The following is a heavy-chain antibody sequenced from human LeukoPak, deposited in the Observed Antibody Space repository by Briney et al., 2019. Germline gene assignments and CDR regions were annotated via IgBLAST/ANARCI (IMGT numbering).Heavy chain of an antibody. CDR1: GDSLSSGHY. Sequence: SSETLSLACIVSGDSLSSGHYWGWIRQSPGKGLEWIGSVYYTGSTYYNPSVKTRITIFVDTLTNEFSLRLRSVTAADTAIYFCVRSLGRYSSYYFDHWGQGKLVTVSS. CDR2: VYYTGST. CDR3: VRSLGRYSSYYFDH. J-gene: IGHJ4*02. D-gene: IGHD3-10*01. V-gene: IGHV4-38-2*02.